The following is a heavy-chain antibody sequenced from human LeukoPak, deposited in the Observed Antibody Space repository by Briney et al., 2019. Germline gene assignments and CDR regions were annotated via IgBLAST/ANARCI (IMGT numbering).Heavy chain of an antibody. CDR2: INHSGST. J-gene: IGHJ4*02. CDR1: GGSFSGYY. Sequence: PSETLSLTCAVYGGSFSGYYWSWIRQPPGKGLEWIGEINHSGSTNYNPSLKSRVTISVDTSKNQFSLKLSSVTAADTAVYYCARGEGYCSSTSCHYPHRRLGYLDYWGQGTLVTVSS. CDR3: ARGEGYCSSTSCHYPHRRLGYLDY. D-gene: IGHD2-2*01. V-gene: IGHV4-34*01.